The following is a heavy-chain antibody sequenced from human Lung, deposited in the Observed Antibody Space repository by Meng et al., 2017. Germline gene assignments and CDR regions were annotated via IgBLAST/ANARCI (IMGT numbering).Heavy chain of an antibody. V-gene: IGHV3-74*01. CDR2: INRDGTKP. CDR3: TNDRLNH. Sequence: VLLVGSGCGLVPPGGSLRLSCAASGFTFTDHWLHWVRQGPGKGLVWVSRINRDGTKPTYADSVKGRFTISRDNAKNTLYLQMNNLRAEDTAFYYCTNDRLNHWGQGALVTVSS. J-gene: IGHJ1*01. D-gene: IGHD1-1*01. CDR1: GFTFTDHW.